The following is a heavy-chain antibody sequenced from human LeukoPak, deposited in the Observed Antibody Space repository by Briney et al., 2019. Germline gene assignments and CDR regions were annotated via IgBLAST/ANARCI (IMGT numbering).Heavy chain of an antibody. J-gene: IGHJ3*02. CDR1: GFTFSSYW. V-gene: IGHV3-7*01. D-gene: IGHD6-19*01. CDR2: IKQDGSEK. Sequence: PGGSLRFSCAASGFTFSSYWMSWVRQAPGKGREWVANIKQDGSEKYYVDSAKGRFTISRDNAKNSLYLQMNSLRAEDTAVYYCARVTGSSGWYPGFLFAFDIWGQGTMVTVSS. CDR3: ARVTGSSGWYPGFLFAFDI.